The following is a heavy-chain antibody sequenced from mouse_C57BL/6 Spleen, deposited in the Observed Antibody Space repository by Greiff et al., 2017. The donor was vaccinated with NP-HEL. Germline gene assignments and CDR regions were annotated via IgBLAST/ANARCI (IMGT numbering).Heavy chain of an antibody. CDR1: GYTFTSYW. V-gene: IGHV1-64*01. CDR2: IHPNSGST. Sequence: VQLQQPGAELVKPGASVKLSCKASGYTFTSYWMHWVKQRPGQGLEWIGMIHPNSGSTNYNEKFKSKATLTVDKSSSTAYMQLSSLTSEDSAVYYCARGDGSLYAMDYWGQGTSVTVSS. D-gene: IGHD1-1*01. CDR3: ARGDGSLYAMDY. J-gene: IGHJ4*01.